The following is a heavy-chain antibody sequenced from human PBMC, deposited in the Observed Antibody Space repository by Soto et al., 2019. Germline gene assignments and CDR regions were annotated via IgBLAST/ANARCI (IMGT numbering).Heavy chain of an antibody. CDR3: ARVLRDYPFYYSYMDV. Sequence: SETLSLTCTVSSGSISSNTYFWAWIRQPPGQGLEWIGNIYYSGSTYYNPSLKSRVTISVDTSKNQFSLRLSSVTAADTAVYYCARVLRDYPFYYSYMDVWGKGTTVNVSS. CDR1: SGSISSNTYF. J-gene: IGHJ6*03. V-gene: IGHV4-39*01. D-gene: IGHD3-10*01. CDR2: IYYSGST.